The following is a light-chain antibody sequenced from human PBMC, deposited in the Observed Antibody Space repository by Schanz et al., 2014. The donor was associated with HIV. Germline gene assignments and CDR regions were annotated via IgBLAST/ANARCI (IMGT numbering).Light chain of an antibody. CDR2: GAS. J-gene: IGKJ1*01. V-gene: IGKV1-17*01. CDR1: QSISSY. CDR3: LQHNSFPWT. Sequence: DIQMTQSPSSLSASVGDRVTITCRASQSISSYLNWYQQKPGRAPKRLIYGASSLQRGVPSRFSGSGSGTDFTLTIRSLQPEDFATYYCLQHNSFPWTFGQGTKVEIK.